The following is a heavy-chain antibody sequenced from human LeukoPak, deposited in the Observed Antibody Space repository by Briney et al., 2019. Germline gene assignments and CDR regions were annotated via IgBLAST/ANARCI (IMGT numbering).Heavy chain of an antibody. CDR2: IIPIFGTA. V-gene: IGHV1-69*13. Sequence: ASVKVSCKASGGTFSSYAISWVRQAPGQGLEWMGGIIPIFGTANYAQKFQSRVTITADESTSTAYMELSSLRSEDTAVYYCARVNYYDSSGYYYGFDYWGQGTLVTVSS. J-gene: IGHJ4*02. D-gene: IGHD3-22*01. CDR1: GGTFSSYA. CDR3: ARVNYYDSSGYYYGFDY.